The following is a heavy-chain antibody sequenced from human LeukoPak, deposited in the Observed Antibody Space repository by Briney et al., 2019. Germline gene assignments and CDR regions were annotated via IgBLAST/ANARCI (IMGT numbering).Heavy chain of an antibody. V-gene: IGHV1-2*02. D-gene: IGHD6-13*01. Sequence: ASVKVSCKASGYTFSDYYMHWVRQAPGQGLEWMGWINPNSGGTNYAQKFQGRVTMTRDTSISTAYMELGRLRSDDTAVYYCARPIAPYEKSWFDPWGQGTLVTVSS. CDR3: ARPIAPYEKSWFDP. CDR2: INPNSGGT. CDR1: GYTFSDYY. J-gene: IGHJ5*02.